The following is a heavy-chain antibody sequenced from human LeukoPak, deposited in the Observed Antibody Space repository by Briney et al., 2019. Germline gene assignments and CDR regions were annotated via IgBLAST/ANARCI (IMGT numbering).Heavy chain of an antibody. Sequence: GRSLRLSCAASGFTFTTYAIHWVRQAPGKGLEWVAVISYDGSHKYYGDSVKGRFTISRDNSKNTLYLQMNSLRVEDTAVYHCAKAADTAIAPPLFDVFDIWGKGTMLPVSS. CDR1: GFTFTTYA. J-gene: IGHJ3*02. D-gene: IGHD6-25*01. V-gene: IGHV3-30*18. CDR2: ISYDGSHK. CDR3: AKAADTAIAPPLFDVFDI.